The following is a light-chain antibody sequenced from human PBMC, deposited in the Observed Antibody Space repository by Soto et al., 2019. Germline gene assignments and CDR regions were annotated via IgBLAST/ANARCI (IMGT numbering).Light chain of an antibody. V-gene: IGLV2-14*01. CDR3: CSYTTSSTPYV. CDR1: SSDVGGYDY. Sequence: QSALTQPASVSGSPGQSITISCTGASSDVGGYDYVSWYQQHPGKAPKLMIYDVTTRPSGVSNGFSGSKSGNTASLTISGLQAEDEADYYCCSYTTSSTPYVFGTGTKLTVL. CDR2: DVT. J-gene: IGLJ1*01.